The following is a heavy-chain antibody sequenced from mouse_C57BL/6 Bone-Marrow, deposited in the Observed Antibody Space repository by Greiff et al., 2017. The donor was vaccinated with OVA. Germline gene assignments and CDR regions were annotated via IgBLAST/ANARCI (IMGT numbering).Heavy chain of an antibody. CDR3: ARTLDYGSSYWYFDG. Sequence: QVQLQQPGAELVKPGASVKMSCKASGYTFTSYWITWVKQRPGQGLEWIGDIYPGSGSTNYNEKFKSKATLTVDTSSSTAYMQLSSLTSEDSAVYYCARTLDYGSSYWYFDGWGTGATVTVSS. CDR1: GYTFTSYW. V-gene: IGHV1-55*01. CDR2: IYPGSGST. J-gene: IGHJ1*03. D-gene: IGHD1-1*01.